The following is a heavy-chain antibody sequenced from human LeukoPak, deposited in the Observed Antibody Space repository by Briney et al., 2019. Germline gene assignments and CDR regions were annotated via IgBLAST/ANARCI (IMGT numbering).Heavy chain of an antibody. CDR1: GGSISSYY. CDR2: IYYSGST. J-gene: IGHJ5*02. CDR3: ARCQDNWFDP. V-gene: IGHV4-59*01. Sequence: PSETLSLTCTVSGGSISSYYWSWLRQPPGKGLEWIGYIYYSGSTNYNPSLKSRVTISVDTSKNQFSLKLSSVTAADTAVYYCARCQDNWFDPWGQGTLVTVSS.